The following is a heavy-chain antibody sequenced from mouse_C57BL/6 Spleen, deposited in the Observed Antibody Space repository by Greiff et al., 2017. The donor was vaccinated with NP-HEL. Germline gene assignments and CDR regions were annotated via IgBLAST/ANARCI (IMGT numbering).Heavy chain of an antibody. CDR2: ISSGSSTI. V-gene: IGHV5-17*01. CDR3: ARQKDGYLAWFAY. D-gene: IGHD2-3*01. Sequence: EVKVVESGGGLVKPGGSLKLSCAASGFTFSAYGMHWVRQAPEKGLEWVAYISSGSSTIYYADTVKGRFTISRDNAKNTLFLQMTSLRSEDTAMYYCARQKDGYLAWFAYWGQGTLVTVSA. CDR1: GFTFSAYG. J-gene: IGHJ3*01.